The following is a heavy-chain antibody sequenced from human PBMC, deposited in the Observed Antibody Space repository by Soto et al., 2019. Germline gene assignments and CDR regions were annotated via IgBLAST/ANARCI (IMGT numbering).Heavy chain of an antibody. CDR1: GYTFTSYG. J-gene: IGHJ4*02. CDR2: ISAYNGNT. V-gene: IGHV1-18*01. Sequence: ASVKVSCKASGYTFTSYGISWVRQAPGQGLEWMGWISAYNGNTNYAQKLQGRVTMTTDTSTSTAYMELRSLRSDDTAVYYCARALLLWFGETNSFDYRGQGTLVTVSS. D-gene: IGHD3-10*01. CDR3: ARALLLWFGETNSFDY.